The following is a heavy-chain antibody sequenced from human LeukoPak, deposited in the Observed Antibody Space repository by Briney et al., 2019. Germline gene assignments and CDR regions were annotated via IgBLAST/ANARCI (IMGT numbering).Heavy chain of an antibody. D-gene: IGHD4-17*01. J-gene: IGHJ4*02. CDR1: GFIFSGAY. Sequence: GESLKISCKGSGFIFSGAYMTWVRQAPGKGLEWVSGISGSGGSTDYADSVKGRFTISRDNSKNTLFLQFNSLRADDTAVYYCAKGRGTTVTAAANYWGQGTLVTVSS. CDR2: ISGSGGST. V-gene: IGHV3-23*01. CDR3: AKGRGTTVTAAANY.